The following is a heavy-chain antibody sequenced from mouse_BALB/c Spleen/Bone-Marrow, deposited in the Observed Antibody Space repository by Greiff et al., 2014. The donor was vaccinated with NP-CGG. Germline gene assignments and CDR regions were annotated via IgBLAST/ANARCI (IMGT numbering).Heavy chain of an antibody. J-gene: IGHJ2*01. CDR2: IHPNSGNT. V-gene: IGHV1S130*01. D-gene: IGHD1-1*01. CDR1: GYTFTSSW. Sequence: QVQLKESGSVLVRPGASVKLSCEASGYTFTSSWMHWAKQRPGQGLEWIGEIHPNSGNTNYNEKFKGKATLTVDTSSSTAYVDLSSLTSEDSAVYYCANYYGSSSYWGQGTTLTVSS. CDR3: ANYYGSSSY.